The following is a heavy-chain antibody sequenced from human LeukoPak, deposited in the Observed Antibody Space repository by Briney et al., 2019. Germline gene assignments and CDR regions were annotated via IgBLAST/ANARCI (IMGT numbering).Heavy chain of an antibody. CDR2: IYYSGST. CDR3: ARGPAGGPYFDY. CDR1: GSSISSYY. Sequence: SETLSLTCTVSGSSISSYYWSWIRQPPGKGLEWIGYIYYSGSTNYNPSLKSRVTISVDTSKNQFSLKLSSVTAADTAVYYCARGPAGGPYFDYWGQGTLVTVSS. V-gene: IGHV4-59*01. J-gene: IGHJ4*02. D-gene: IGHD1-26*01.